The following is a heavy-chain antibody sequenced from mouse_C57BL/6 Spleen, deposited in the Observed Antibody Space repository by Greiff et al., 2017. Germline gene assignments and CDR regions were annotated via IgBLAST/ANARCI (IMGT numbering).Heavy chain of an antibody. J-gene: IGHJ1*03. CDR2: IDPEDGET. CDR3: APYYYGSSYNWYFDV. Sequence: VQLQQSGAELVKPGASVKLSCTASGFNIKDYYMHWVKQRTEQGLEWIGRIDPEDGETKYAPEFQGKATITADTSSNTAYLQLSSLTSEDTAVYYCAPYYYGSSYNWYFDVWGTGTTVTVSS. D-gene: IGHD1-1*01. CDR1: GFNIKDYY. V-gene: IGHV14-2*01.